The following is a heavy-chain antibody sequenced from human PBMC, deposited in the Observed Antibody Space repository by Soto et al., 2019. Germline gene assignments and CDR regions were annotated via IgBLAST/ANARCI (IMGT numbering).Heavy chain of an antibody. D-gene: IGHD6-13*01. J-gene: IGHJ3*02. CDR1: GFTFSSYS. CDR2: ISSSSSYI. CDR3: ARDISSRSWSGDAFVI. Sequence: GGSLRLSCAASGFTFSSYSMNWVRQAPGKGLEWVSSISSSSSYIYYADSVKGRFTISRDNAKNSLYLEMNSLRAEDTAVYYCARDISSRSWSGDAFVIWGQGTMVTVSS. V-gene: IGHV3-21*01.